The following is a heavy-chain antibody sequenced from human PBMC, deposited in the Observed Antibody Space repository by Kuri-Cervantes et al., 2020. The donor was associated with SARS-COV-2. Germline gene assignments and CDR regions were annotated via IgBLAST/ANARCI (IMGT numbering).Heavy chain of an antibody. CDR2: IKPDGSEK. Sequence: GGSLRLSCAASGFTFRSYWMSWVRQAPGKGLEWVANIKPDGSEKNYVDSVKGRFTISRDNAKNSLYLQTNSLRVEDTAVYYCAKDYYSSSSNYFDYWGQGTLVTVSS. J-gene: IGHJ4*02. V-gene: IGHV3-7*03. CDR1: GFTFRSYW. D-gene: IGHD6-6*01. CDR3: AKDYYSSSSNYFDY.